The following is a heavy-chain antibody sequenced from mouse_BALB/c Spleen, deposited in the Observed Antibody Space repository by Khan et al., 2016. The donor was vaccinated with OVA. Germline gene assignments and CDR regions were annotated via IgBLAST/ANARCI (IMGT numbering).Heavy chain of an antibody. D-gene: IGHD2-1*01. Sequence: EVKLVESGGGLVQPGGSRKLSCVVSGFTFSSFGMHWVRQAPKKGLEWVAYISSGSSTIYYVDTVKGRFTISRDNPKNTLFLQMTSLRSEDTAMYYCARSGGNFHWYFDVWGAGTSVTVSS. CDR1: GFTFSSFG. V-gene: IGHV5-17*02. J-gene: IGHJ1*01. CDR3: ARSGGNFHWYFDV. CDR2: ISSGSSTI.